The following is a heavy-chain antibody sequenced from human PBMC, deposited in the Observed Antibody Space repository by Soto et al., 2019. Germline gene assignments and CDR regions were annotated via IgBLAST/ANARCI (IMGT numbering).Heavy chain of an antibody. V-gene: IGHV6-1*01. D-gene: IGHD2-21*01. CDR2: TYYRSKWYN. CDR1: GDSVSSNSAP. J-gene: IGHJ4*02. CDR3: AREAAGTFAILDY. Sequence: PSQTLSLTCAISGDSVSSNSAPWNWIRESPSRGLEWLGRTYYRSKWYNDYAVSVKSRITINPDTSKNQFSLQLNSVTPEDTAVYYCAREAAGTFAILDYWGQGTLVTVYS.